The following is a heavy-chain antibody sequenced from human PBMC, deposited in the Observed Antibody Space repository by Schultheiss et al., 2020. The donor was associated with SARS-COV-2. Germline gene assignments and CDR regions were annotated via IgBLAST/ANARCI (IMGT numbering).Heavy chain of an antibody. CDR1: GYTFTSYD. V-gene: IGHV1-8*01. D-gene: IGHD3-10*01. CDR2: MNPNSGNT. CDR3: ARDPRRGFGELYRGDNWFDP. J-gene: IGHJ5*02. Sequence: ASVKVSCKASGYTFTSYDINWVRQATGQGLEWMGWMNPNSGNTGYAQKFQGRVTMTRNTSISTAYMELSSLRSEDTAVYYCARDPRRGFGELYRGDNWFDPWGQGTLVTVSS.